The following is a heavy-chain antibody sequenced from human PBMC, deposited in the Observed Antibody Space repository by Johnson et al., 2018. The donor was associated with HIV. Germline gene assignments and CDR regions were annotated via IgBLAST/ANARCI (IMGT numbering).Heavy chain of an antibody. J-gene: IGHJ3*02. Sequence: VQLVESGGGLVQPGGSLTLSCAASGFTFSNYAMSWVRRAPGKGLEWVSGISVDGYIKYYADSVNGRFTISRDNSENTLYLQMNSLRAEDTAVYYCAKDKEYSSSPGAFDIWGQGTMVTVSS. CDR1: GFTFSNYA. D-gene: IGHD6-6*01. V-gene: IGHV3-30*18. CDR3: AKDKEYSSSPGAFDI. CDR2: ISVDGYIK.